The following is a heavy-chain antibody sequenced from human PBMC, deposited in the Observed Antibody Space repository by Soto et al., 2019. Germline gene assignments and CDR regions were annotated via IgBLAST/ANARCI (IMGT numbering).Heavy chain of an antibody. D-gene: IGHD3-10*01. J-gene: IGHJ5*02. CDR2: IYYSGST. V-gene: IGHV4-31*03. Sequence: SETLSLTCTVSGGSISSGGYYWSWIRQHPGKGLEWIGYIYYSGSTYYNPSLKSRVTISVDTSKNQFSLKLSSVTAADTAVYYCARDSRSTMVRGVIINWFDPWGQGTLVTVSS. CDR1: GGSISSGGYY. CDR3: ARDSRSTMVRGVIINWFDP.